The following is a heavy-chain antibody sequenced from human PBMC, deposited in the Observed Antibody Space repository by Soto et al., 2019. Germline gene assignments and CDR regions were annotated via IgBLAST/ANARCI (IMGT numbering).Heavy chain of an antibody. CDR1: GFTFSSYA. J-gene: IGHJ4*02. CDR2: ISGSGGST. Sequence: PGGSLRLSXAASGFTFSSYAMSWVRQAPGKGLEWVSAISGSGGSTYYADSVKGRFTISRENSKNTLYLQMNSLRAEDTAVYYGAKGPRWDSSGYYPFDYWGQGTLVTVSS. D-gene: IGHD3-22*01. V-gene: IGHV3-23*01. CDR3: AKGPRWDSSGYYPFDY.